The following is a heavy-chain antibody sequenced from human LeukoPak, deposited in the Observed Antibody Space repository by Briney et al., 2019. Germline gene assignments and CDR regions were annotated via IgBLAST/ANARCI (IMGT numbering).Heavy chain of an antibody. V-gene: IGHV1-2*02. CDR2: INPNSGGT. Sequence: ASVKVSCKASGYTFTGYYMHWVRQAPGQGLEWMGWINPNSGGTNYAQKFQGRVTMTRGTSISTAYMELSRLRSDDTAVYYCASIPNTWYSRSYYLDYWGQGTLVTVSS. J-gene: IGHJ4*02. CDR1: GYTFTGYY. D-gene: IGHD1-26*01. CDR3: ASIPNTWYSRSYYLDY.